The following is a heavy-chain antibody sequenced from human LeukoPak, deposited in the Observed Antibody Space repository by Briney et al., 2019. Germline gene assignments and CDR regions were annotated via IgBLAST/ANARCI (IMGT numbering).Heavy chain of an antibody. V-gene: IGHV1-2*02. D-gene: IGHD6-13*01. J-gene: IGHJ3*02. CDR1: VYTFTVYY. Sequence: ASVKVFCNVSVYTFTVYYIHWVRQAPGQGFEGMGWINPNSGDTKYAQKFQGRVNNTRDPSISTAYMELSRLRSDDQAVYYCARPKYSSSWDAFDIWGRGTMVSVSS. CDR3: ARPKYSSSWDAFDI. CDR2: INPNSGDT.